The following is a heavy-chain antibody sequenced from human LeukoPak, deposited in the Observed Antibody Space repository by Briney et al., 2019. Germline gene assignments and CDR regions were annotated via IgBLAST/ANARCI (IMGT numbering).Heavy chain of an antibody. CDR2: IDYSGSS. Sequence: SETLSLTCSVSGGSISSYSWTWIRQPPGKGLEWIGFIDYSGSSNYNPSLKSRVTISADPSTNHFSLNLTSVTAADTAVYFCARDHPVADWTPDIWGRGTMVTVSS. D-gene: IGHD1-1*01. V-gene: IGHV4-59*13. CDR3: ARDHPVADWTPDI. J-gene: IGHJ3*02. CDR1: GGSISSYS.